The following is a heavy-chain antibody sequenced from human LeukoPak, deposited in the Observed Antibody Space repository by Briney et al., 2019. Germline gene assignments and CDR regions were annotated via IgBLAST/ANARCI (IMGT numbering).Heavy chain of an antibody. CDR2: FDPEDGET. Sequence: ASVKVSCKVSGYTLTELSMHWVRQAPGKGLEWMGGFDPEDGETIYAQKFQGRVTMTEDTSTDTAYVELSSLRSEDTAVYYCATETGTTPYHYYGMDVWGQGTTVTVSS. CDR1: GYTLTELS. J-gene: IGHJ6*02. V-gene: IGHV1-24*01. CDR3: ATETGTTPYHYYGMDV. D-gene: IGHD1-7*01.